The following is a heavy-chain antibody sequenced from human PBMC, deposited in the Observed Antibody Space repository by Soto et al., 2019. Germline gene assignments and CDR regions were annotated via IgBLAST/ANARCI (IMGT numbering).Heavy chain of an antibody. V-gene: IGHV2-26*01. Sequence: QVTLKESGPVLVKPTETLTLTCTVSGFSLSNARMGVSWIRQPPGKALEWLAHIFSNDEKSYSTSLKSRLTISKDTSKSQVVLTMTNMHPVDTATYYCARIGRGEGWAFDIWGQGTMVTVSS. CDR2: IFSNDEK. J-gene: IGHJ3*02. CDR3: ARIGRGEGWAFDI. D-gene: IGHD2-15*01. CDR1: GFSLSNARMG.